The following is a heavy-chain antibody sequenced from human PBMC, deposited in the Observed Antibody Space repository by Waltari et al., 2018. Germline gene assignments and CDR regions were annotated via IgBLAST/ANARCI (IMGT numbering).Heavy chain of an antibody. D-gene: IGHD3-3*01. CDR1: GVSFSSYW. CDR3: ARLGYYNFWSGYYNFDY. J-gene: IGHJ4*01. V-gene: IGHV4-38-2*01. CDR2: IYGSSGST. Sequence: QVQLQESGPGLVKPSETLSLTCAVSGVSFSSYWWGWIRQPPGKGLEWIGSIYGSSGSTEYNPPLKSRATISTETSTKQFSLKLSSVTAADTAVYYCARLGYYNFWSGYYNFDYWGHGVLVTVSS.